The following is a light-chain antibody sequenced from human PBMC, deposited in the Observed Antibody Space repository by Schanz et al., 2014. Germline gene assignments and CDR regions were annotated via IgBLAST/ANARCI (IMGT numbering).Light chain of an antibody. CDR1: QSVASN. J-gene: IGKJ1*01. CDR2: AAS. Sequence: EIVLTQSPGTLSLSPGERATLSCRASQSVASNLAWYQQKPGQAPRLLIYAASTRATGIPARFSGSGSGPEFTLTISSLQSEDFAVYYCQQYNNWPLWTFGQGTKVEIK. V-gene: IGKV3-15*01. CDR3: QQYNNWPLWT.